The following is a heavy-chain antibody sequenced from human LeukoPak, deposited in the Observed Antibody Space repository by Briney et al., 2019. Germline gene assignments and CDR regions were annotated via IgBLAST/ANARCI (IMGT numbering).Heavy chain of an antibody. CDR3: ARDYSSGGAYYYGMDV. V-gene: IGHV4-59*01. Sequence: SETLSLTCTVSSGSINNYYRSWIRQPPGKGLEWIGYIYFTGSTNYNPSLKSRVTMSVDTSKNQFSLKLSSVTAADTAVYYCARDYSSGGAYYYGMDVWGQGTTVTVSS. J-gene: IGHJ6*02. CDR2: IYFTGST. D-gene: IGHD6-19*01. CDR1: SGSINNYY.